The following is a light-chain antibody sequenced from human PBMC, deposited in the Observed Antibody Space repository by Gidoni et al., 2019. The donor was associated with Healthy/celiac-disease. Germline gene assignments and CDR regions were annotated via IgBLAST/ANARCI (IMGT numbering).Light chain of an antibody. CDR3: QQRSNWQLT. CDR2: DAS. J-gene: IGKJ4*01. Sequence: IVLTQSPATLSLSPGERANLSCRASQSVSSYLAWYQQKPGQAHRLIIYDASNRATGIPARFSGSGSGTDFTLTISSLEPEDFAVYYCQQRSNWQLTFGGGTKVEIK. CDR1: QSVSSY. V-gene: IGKV3-11*01.